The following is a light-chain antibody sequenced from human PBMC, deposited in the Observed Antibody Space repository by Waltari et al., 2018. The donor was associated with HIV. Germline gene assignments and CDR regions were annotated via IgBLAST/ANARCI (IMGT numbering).Light chain of an antibody. CDR1: QSVSRNY. Sequence: EIVLTQSPGTLSLSLGERATLSCRASQSVSRNYLAWYQQKFGQAPRLLIYGASSRATGIPDRFIGSGSGTDFTLTISRLEPEDFAVYYCQQYGSSPRTFGQGTKVEIK. V-gene: IGKV3-20*01. CDR2: GAS. CDR3: QQYGSSPRT. J-gene: IGKJ1*01.